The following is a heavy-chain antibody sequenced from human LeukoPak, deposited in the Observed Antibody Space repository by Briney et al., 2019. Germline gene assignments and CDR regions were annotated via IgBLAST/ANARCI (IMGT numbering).Heavy chain of an antibody. Sequence: PSETVSLICAVYGGSFSVYYWSWLRHPRGRGLEWIGEINHSGRTNYNPSLKSRVTISVDTSKNQFSLKLSSVTAADTAVYYCARARWVSKRSEAFDIWGEGTMVTVSS. D-gene: IGHD1-26*01. J-gene: IGHJ3*02. CDR3: ARARWVSKRSEAFDI. V-gene: IGHV4-34*09. CDR1: GGSFSVYY. CDR2: INHSGRT.